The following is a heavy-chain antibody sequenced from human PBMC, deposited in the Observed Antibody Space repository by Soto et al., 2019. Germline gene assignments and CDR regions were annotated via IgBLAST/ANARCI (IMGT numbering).Heavy chain of an antibody. V-gene: IGHV3-48*02. CDR3: ARAENYYYAMDV. CDR2: ISSSSSTI. J-gene: IGHJ6*02. Sequence: PGGSLRLSCAASGFTYSTYGMNWVRQAPGTGLEWISYISSSSSTIYYTDSVKGRFTISRDNAKNSLYLQINSLRDEDTAVYYCARAENYYYAMDVWGQGTTVTVS. CDR1: GFTYSTYG.